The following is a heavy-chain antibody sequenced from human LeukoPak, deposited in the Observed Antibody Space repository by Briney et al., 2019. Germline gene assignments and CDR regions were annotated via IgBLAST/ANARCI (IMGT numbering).Heavy chain of an antibody. J-gene: IGHJ5*02. CDR3: ARGYCSGGSCYSVENWFDP. D-gene: IGHD2-15*01. CDR2: INPNSGGT. Sequence: GASVKVSCKAAGYTFTRYYMFWVRQAPGQGLEWMGRINPNSGGTNYAQKFQGRVTMTRDTSISTAYMELRRLRSDDTAVYYCARGYCSGGSCYSVENWFDPWGQGTLVTVSS. CDR1: GYTFTRYY. V-gene: IGHV1-2*06.